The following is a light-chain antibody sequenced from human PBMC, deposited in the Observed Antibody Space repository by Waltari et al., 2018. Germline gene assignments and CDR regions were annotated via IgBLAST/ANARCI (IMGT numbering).Light chain of an antibody. Sequence: DIVMTQSPLSLPVTPGEPASTSCRPSLSLLHTNGYNYLDWYLQKPGQSPQLLIYLGSNRASGVPARFSGSGSGTDFTLKISRVEAEDVGVYYCMQALHTPRFTFGPGTKVDIK. CDR1: LSLLHTNGYNY. J-gene: IGKJ3*01. CDR2: LGS. CDR3: MQALHTPRFT. V-gene: IGKV2-28*01.